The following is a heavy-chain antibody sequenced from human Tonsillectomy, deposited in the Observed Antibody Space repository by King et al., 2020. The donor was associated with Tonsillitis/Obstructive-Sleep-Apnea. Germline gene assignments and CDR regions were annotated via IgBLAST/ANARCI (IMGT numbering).Heavy chain of an antibody. J-gene: IGHJ6*03. Sequence: VQLQQWGAGLLKPSEPLSLTCAVYGGSFSGYYWSWIRQPPGKGLEWIGEINQGGSTNYNPSLKSRVTISVDTSKNQFSLKLSSVTAADTAVYYCARGYYYMDVWGKGTTVTVSS. V-gene: IGHV4-34*01. CDR2: INQGGST. CDR1: GGSFSGYY. CDR3: ARGYYYMDV.